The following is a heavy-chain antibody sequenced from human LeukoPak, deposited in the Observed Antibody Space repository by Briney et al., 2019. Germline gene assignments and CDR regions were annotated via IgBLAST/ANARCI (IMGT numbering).Heavy chain of an antibody. V-gene: IGHV3-30-3*01. CDR1: GFTFSSYA. CDR2: ISYDGSNK. D-gene: IGHD2-15*01. CDR3: ASLEIVVMVAVPFESNWFDP. Sequence: GGSLRLSCAASGFTFSSYAMHWVRQAPGKGLEWVAVISYDGSNKYYSDSVKGRFTISRDNSKNTLYLQMNSLRAEDTVVYYCASLEIVVMVAVPFESNWFDPWGQGTLVTVSS. J-gene: IGHJ5*02.